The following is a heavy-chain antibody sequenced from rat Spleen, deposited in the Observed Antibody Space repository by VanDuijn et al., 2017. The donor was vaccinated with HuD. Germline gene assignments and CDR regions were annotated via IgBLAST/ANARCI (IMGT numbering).Heavy chain of an antibody. D-gene: IGHD1-12*02. J-gene: IGHJ3*01. CDR3: ARSDGTHYYLPFAY. V-gene: IGHV3-3*01. CDR2: INSAGTT. Sequence: EVQLQESGPGLVKPSQSLSLTCSVTGHSITSSYRWNWIRKFPGNKLEWMGYINSAGTTNYNPSLKSLISITRDTSKNQFFVQVNSITTEDTATYYCARSDGTHYYLPFAYWGQGTLVTVSS. CDR1: GHSITSSYR.